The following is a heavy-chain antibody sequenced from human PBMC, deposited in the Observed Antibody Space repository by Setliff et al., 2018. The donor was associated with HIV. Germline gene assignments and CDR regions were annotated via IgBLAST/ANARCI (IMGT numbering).Heavy chain of an antibody. D-gene: IGHD4-17*01. J-gene: IGHJ5*02. CDR1: GGFISSSSYY. Sequence: PSETLSLTCTVSGGFISSSSYYWGWIRQPPGKGLEWIGSIYYSGSTYYSPSLKSRVTISVDTSKNQFSLKLSSVTAADTAVYYCARLWLHYGADIPKFDPWGQGTLVTVSS. CDR3: ARLWLHYGADIPKFDP. CDR2: IYYSGST. V-gene: IGHV4-39*01.